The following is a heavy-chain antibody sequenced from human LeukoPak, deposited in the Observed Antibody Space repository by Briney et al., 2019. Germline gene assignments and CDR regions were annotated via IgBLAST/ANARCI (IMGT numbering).Heavy chain of an antibody. V-gene: IGHV1-2*02. CDR1: GYTFTGYY. J-gene: IGHJ3*02. CDR2: INPNSGGT. D-gene: IGHD3-10*01. Sequence: KPGASVKVSCKASGYTFTGYYMHWVRQAPGQGLEWMGWINPNSGGTNYAQKFQGRVTMTRDTSISTAYMELSRLRSDDTAVYYCARDRNGPLWFGGLKIWGQGTMVTVSS. CDR3: ARDRNGPLWFGGLKI.